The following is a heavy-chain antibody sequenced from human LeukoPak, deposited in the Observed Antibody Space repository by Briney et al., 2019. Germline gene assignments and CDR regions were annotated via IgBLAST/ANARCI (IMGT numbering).Heavy chain of an antibody. V-gene: IGHV3-23*01. D-gene: IGHD6-19*01. CDR1: GFTFSSYA. CDR2: ISGSGGST. J-gene: IGHJ4*02. Sequence: GGSLRLSCAASGFTFSSYAMSWVRQAPGKGLEWVSAISGSGGSTYYADSVKGRFTISRDNSKNTLYLQMNSLRAEDTAVYYCAKANLGYSSGWYDYWGQGTLVTVSS. CDR3: AKANLGYSSGWYDY.